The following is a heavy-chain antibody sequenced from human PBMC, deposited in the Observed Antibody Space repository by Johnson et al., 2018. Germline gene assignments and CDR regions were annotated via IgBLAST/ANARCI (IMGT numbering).Heavy chain of an antibody. J-gene: IGHJ4*02. V-gene: IGHV3-23*04. CDR2: ISGSGVTT. Sequence: EVQLVETGGGVVQHGRSLRLSCAASGFTFSTYAMSWVRQAPGKGLEWVSAISGSGVTTSYADSVKGRFTISRDCSKNTLFLQMTSLKAEDTALNYCATQHIVGVTAIDYWGQGILVTVSS. CDR3: ATQHIVGVTAIDY. D-gene: IGHD2-21*02. CDR1: GFTFSTYA.